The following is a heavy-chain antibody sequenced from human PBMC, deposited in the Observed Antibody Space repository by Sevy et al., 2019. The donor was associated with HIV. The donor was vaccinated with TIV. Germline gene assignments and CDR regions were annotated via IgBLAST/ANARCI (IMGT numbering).Heavy chain of an antibody. D-gene: IGHD2-2*01. Sequence: GGSRRLSCAASGFTFSSYGMHWVRQGPGKGLEWVATIWYDGSNKYYADSVKGRFAISRDNSKNTLYLQMNSLRTEDTAVYYCARGVVQLPHWALYFDYWGQGTLVTVSS. J-gene: IGHJ4*02. CDR2: IWYDGSNK. CDR1: GFTFSSYG. V-gene: IGHV3-33*01. CDR3: ARGVVQLPHWALYFDY.